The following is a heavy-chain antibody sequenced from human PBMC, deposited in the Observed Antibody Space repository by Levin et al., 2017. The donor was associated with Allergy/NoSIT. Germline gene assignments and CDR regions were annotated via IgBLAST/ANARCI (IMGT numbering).Heavy chain of an antibody. D-gene: IGHD2/OR15-2a*01. Sequence: VASVKVSCKGFGYTFTNYWIGWVRQMPGKGLEWMGIIYPGDSDTRYSPSFQGQVTISADKSISTAYLQWGSLKASDTAKYYCARRGPHDDDGTTYKAIDVWGQGTTVTVSS. CDR3: ARRGPHDDDGTTYKAIDV. V-gene: IGHV5-51*01. CDR2: IYPGDSDT. CDR1: GYTFTNYW. J-gene: IGHJ6*02.